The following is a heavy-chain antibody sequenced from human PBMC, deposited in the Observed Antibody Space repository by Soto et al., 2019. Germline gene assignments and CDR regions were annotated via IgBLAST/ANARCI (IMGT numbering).Heavy chain of an antibody. V-gene: IGHV1-69*12. CDR2: IIPIFGTA. CDR1: GGTFSSYA. D-gene: IGHD1-1*01. Sequence: QVQLVQSGAEVKKPGSSVKVSCKASGGTFSSYAISWVRQAPGQGLEWMGGIIPIFGTANYAQKFQGRVKTTADESTSTAYTELRSVRIENTAGNYRAPGVPPAGPRGDDDDGVVGCGKTATVA. J-gene: IGHJ6*04. CDR3: APGVPPAGPRGDDDDGVVG.